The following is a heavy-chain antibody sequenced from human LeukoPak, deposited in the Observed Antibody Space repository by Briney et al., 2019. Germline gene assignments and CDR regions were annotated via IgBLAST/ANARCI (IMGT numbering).Heavy chain of an antibody. CDR1: GYTFNDYY. J-gene: IGHJ4*02. CDR2: INPHSGDT. D-gene: IGHD5-18*01. V-gene: IGHV1-2*02. Sequence: ASVKVSCKASGYTFNDYYMHWVRRAPGQAFEWMGWINPHSGDTKFAQKFHGRVTMTRGTSISTAYMELSSLKSDDTATYYCARSGGHSFGLMDSWGQGTLVTVSS. CDR3: ARSGGHSFGLMDS.